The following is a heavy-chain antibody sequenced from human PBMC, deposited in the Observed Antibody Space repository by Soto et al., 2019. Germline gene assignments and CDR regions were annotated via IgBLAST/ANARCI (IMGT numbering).Heavy chain of an antibody. CDR1: WFSPRTSGMC. D-gene: IGHD3-22*01. CDR2: IDWDDDK. J-gene: IGHJ3*02. Sequence: SGPTPVNPTPTLPPTCTFSWFSPRTSGMCVSWIRQPPGKDLEWLARIDWDDDKYYSTSLKTRLTISKDTSKNQVVLTMTNMDPVDTATYYCARLYMAPYDSSGRPHNDAFDIWGQGTMVTVS. CDR3: ARLYMAPYDSSGRPHNDAFDI. V-gene: IGHV2-70*11.